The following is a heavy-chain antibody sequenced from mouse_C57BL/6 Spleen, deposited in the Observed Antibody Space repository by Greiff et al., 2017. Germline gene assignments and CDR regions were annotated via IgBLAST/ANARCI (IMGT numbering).Heavy chain of an antibody. CDR1: GFTFSSYA. CDR3: TREGGGSPFDY. CDR2: ISSGGDYI. V-gene: IGHV5-9-1*02. J-gene: IGHJ2*01. D-gene: IGHD1-1*01. Sequence: EVKLVESGEGLVKPGGSLKLSCAASGFTFSSYAMSWVRQTPEKRLEWVAYISSGGDYIYYADTVKGRFTISRDNARNTLYLQMSSLKSEDTAMYYCTREGGGSPFDYWGQGTTLTVSS.